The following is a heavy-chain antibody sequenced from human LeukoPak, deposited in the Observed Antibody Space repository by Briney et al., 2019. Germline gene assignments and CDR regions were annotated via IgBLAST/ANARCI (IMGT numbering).Heavy chain of an antibody. CDR2: IIPIFGTA. CDR1: GGTFSSYA. V-gene: IGHV1-69*05. Sequence: ASVKVSCKASGGTFSSYAISWVRQAPGQGLEWMGGIIPIFGTANYAQNLQGRVTMTTDTSTSTAYMELRSLRSDDTAVFYCGRVPSTLFDFWSAYVIDYWGQGTLVTVSS. CDR3: GRVPSTLFDFWSAYVIDY. D-gene: IGHD3-3*01. J-gene: IGHJ4*02.